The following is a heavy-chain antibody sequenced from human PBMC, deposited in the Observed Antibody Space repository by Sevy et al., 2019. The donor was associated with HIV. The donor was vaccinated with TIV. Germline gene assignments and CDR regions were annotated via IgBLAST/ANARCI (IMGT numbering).Heavy chain of an antibody. V-gene: IGHV3-23*01. J-gene: IGHJ4*02. CDR3: AREGCTKPHDY. CDR1: GFTFSKYS. CDR2: LSFGCGEI. D-gene: IGHD2-8*01. Sequence: GGSLRLSCAASGFTFSKYSMSWVRQPPGKGLEWVSTLSFGCGEINHADSVKGRFTISRDNSKNSLYLQMNNLRVEDTAVYYCAREGCTKPHDYRGQGTLVTVSS.